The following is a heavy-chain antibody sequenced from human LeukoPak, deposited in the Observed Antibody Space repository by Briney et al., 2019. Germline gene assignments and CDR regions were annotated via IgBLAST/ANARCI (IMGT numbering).Heavy chain of an antibody. J-gene: IGHJ2*01. Sequence: SQTLSLTCAVSGGSISSGGSSWSWIRQPPGTGLEWLGYIYHSGSTYYNPSLKSRVTISVDRSKNQFSLKLSSVTAADTAVYYCARDHDSSGYYGGYFDLWGRGTLVTVSS. D-gene: IGHD3-22*01. CDR2: IYHSGST. CDR3: ARDHDSSGYYGGYFDL. V-gene: IGHV4-30-2*01. CDR1: GGSISSGGSS.